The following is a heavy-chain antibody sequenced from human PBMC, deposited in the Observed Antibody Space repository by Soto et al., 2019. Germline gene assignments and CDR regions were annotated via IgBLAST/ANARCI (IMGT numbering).Heavy chain of an antibody. V-gene: IGHV4-39*07. Sequence: PSETLSLTCTVSGGSISSSSYYWGWIRQPPGKGLEWIGSIYYSGSTNYNPSLKSRVTISVDTSKNQFSLKLSSVTAADTAVYYCAREGSTAPPRGGMDVWGQGTTVTVSS. CDR2: IYYSGST. D-gene: IGHD5-18*01. CDR3: AREGSTAPPRGGMDV. J-gene: IGHJ6*02. CDR1: GGSISSSSYY.